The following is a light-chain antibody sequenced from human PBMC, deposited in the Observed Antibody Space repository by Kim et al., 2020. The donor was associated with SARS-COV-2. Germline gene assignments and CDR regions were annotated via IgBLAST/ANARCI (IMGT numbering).Light chain of an antibody. CDR1: SLRSYY. V-gene: IGLV3-19*01. Sequence: AWGQTVRITCQGDSLRSYYASWYQQKPGQAPVLVIYGKNNRPSGIPDRFSGSSSGNTASLTITGSQAEDEADYYCNSRDSSGNHVVFGGGTQLTVL. CDR3: NSRDSSGNHVV. J-gene: IGLJ2*01. CDR2: GKN.